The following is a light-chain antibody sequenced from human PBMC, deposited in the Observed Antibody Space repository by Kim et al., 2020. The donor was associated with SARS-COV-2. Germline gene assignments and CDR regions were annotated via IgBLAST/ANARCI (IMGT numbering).Light chain of an antibody. CDR2: RDS. Sequence: VALGQTHMIACRGTFIGRKNVHGYQLKPGQAPVVVIYRDSNRPSGIPERFSGSNSGSTATLTISRAQDGDEADYFCQVWDSSTAVFGGGTQLTVL. V-gene: IGLV3-9*01. CDR3: QVWDSSTAV. J-gene: IGLJ3*02. CDR1: FIGRKN.